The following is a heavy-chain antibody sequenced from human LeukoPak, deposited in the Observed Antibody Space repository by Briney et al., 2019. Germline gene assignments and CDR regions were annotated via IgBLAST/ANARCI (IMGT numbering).Heavy chain of an antibody. Sequence: GGSLRLSCAASGFTFSTYAMSWVRPAPGEGLEWVSVISGRGDSTYYADAVKCRFTISRDNSKNTLYLQMNSLRADDTAVYYCAKHARRGPHWFDAWGQGTLVTVSS. D-gene: IGHD2-8*01. CDR3: AKHARRGPHWFDA. V-gene: IGHV3-23*01. CDR1: GFTFSTYA. J-gene: IGHJ5*02. CDR2: ISGRGDST.